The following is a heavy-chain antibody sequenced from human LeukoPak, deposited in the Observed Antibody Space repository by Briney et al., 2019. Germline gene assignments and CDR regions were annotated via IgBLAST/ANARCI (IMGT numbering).Heavy chain of an antibody. CDR3: AKDLHYGSADY. CDR1: GFTFSSYW. V-gene: IGHV3-74*01. Sequence: GGSLRLSCAASGFTFSSYWMHWVRQVPGKGPVWVSFINPDGENTNYAASVKGRFIISRDNAKNTLYLQMNGLRAEDTAVYYCAKDLHYGSADYWGQGIQVTVSS. D-gene: IGHD3-10*01. CDR2: INPDGENT. J-gene: IGHJ4*02.